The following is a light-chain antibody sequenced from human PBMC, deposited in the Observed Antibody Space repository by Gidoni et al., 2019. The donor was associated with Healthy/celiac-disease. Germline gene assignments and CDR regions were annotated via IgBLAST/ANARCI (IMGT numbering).Light chain of an antibody. Sequence: IVLTQSPGTLPLSPGERATLSCRSSQSVSSSYLAWYQQKPCQAPRLLIYGASSRATGIPDRFSGSGSGTDFTLTISRLEPEDFAVYYCQQYGSSQGWTFGQGTKVEIK. J-gene: IGKJ1*01. CDR2: GAS. CDR1: QSVSSSY. CDR3: QQYGSSQGWT. V-gene: IGKV3-20*01.